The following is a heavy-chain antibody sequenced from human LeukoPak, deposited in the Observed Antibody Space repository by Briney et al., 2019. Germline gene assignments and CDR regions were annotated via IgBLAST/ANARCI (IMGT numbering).Heavy chain of an antibody. CDR2: INPSGGST. V-gene: IGHV1-46*01. J-gene: IGHJ4*02. D-gene: IGHD5-18*01. CDR1: GYTFTSYG. CDR3: ARPLGGYSYGYLLDY. Sequence: GASVKVSCKASGYTFTSYGISWVRQAPGQGLEWMGIINPSGGSTSYAQKFQGRVTMTRDMSTSTVYMELSSLRSEDTAVYYCARPLGGYSYGYLLDYWGQGALVTVSS.